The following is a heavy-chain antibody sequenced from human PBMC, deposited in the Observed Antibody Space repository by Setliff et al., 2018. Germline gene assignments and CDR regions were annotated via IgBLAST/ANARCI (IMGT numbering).Heavy chain of an antibody. V-gene: IGHV1-3*01. CDR1: GYSFTSYT. CDR2: ISPGNGNT. D-gene: IGHD2-8*01. J-gene: IGHJ4*02. Sequence: GPSVKVSCKAFGYSFTSYTIHWARQAPGQGLEWMGWISPGNGNTAYSQKIQDRVTITRDTSASTAYMELSSLRSEDTAVYYCARIGFGYYSTSGAWYFDNWGQGTLVTVSS. CDR3: ARIGFGYYSTSGAWYFDN.